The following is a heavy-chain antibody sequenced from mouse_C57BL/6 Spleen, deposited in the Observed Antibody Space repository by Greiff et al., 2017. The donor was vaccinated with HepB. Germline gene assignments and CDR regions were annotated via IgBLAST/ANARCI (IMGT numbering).Heavy chain of an antibody. CDR3: AIYDYDEDY. Sequence: EVQLQQSGPELVKPGASVKISCKASGYSFTGYYMNWVKQSPEKSLEWIGEINPSTGGTTYNQKFKAKATLTVDKSSSTADMQLKSLTSEDSAVYYCAIYDYDEDYWGQGTTLTVSS. J-gene: IGHJ2*01. V-gene: IGHV1-42*01. D-gene: IGHD2-4*01. CDR2: INPSTGGT. CDR1: GYSFTGYY.